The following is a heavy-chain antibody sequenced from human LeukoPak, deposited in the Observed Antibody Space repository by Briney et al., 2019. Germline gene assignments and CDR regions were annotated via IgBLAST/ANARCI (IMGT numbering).Heavy chain of an antibody. CDR1: GLXFSSYA. D-gene: IGHD6-19*01. J-gene: IGHJ4*02. V-gene: IGHV3-23*01. Sequence: GGSLRLSCAASGLXFSSYAISWVRQAPGKGLEWVSAISGSGGSTYSADSVKGRFTISRDNSKNTLYLQINSLRAEDTAVYYCAKPISSGWYSFDYWGQGTLVTVSS. CDR2: ISGSGGST. CDR3: AKPISSGWYSFDY.